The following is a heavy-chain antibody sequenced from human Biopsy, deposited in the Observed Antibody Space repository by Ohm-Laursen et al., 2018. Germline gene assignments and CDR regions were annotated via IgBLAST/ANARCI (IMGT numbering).Heavy chain of an antibody. Sequence: SLRLSCAASGFTFSDYALHWVWHAPGKGLEWVSGISWYSGNIGYADSVKARFTISRDNAKNSVYLQMNSLRAEDTAFYYCAKDLASGSGYYWYFDFWGRGTLVTVSS. CDR1: GFTFSDYA. CDR2: ISWYSGNI. D-gene: IGHD3-22*01. J-gene: IGHJ2*01. V-gene: IGHV3-9*01. CDR3: AKDLASGSGYYWYFDF.